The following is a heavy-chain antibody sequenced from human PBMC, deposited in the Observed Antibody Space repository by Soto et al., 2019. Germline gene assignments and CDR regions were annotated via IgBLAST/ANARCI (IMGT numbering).Heavy chain of an antibody. CDR2: ISWNSVSI. D-gene: IGHD6-19*01. CDR1: GFTFDDYS. V-gene: IGHV3-9*01. J-gene: IGHJ3*02. CDR3: GQDIPSSGWFWPAYAFEI. Sequence: GGSLRLSCAASGFTFDDYSIHWVRQAPGKGLEWVSGISWNSVSIGYADSVKGRFTISRDNAKNSLYLQMNSLRAEDTALYYCGQDIPSSGWFWPAYAFEIWGQVTMVPVSS.